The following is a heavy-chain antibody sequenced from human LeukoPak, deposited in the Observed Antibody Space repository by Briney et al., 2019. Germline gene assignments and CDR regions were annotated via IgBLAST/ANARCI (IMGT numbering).Heavy chain of an antibody. CDR3: ARSGYYTRHFDY. Sequence: SQTLSLTCTVSGCSISSGSYYWSWIRQPAGKGLEWIGRIYTSGSTNYNPSLKSRVTISVDTSKNQFSLKLSSVTAADTAVYYCARSGYYTRHFDYWGQGTLVTVSS. D-gene: IGHD3-3*01. V-gene: IGHV4-61*02. J-gene: IGHJ4*02. CDR1: GCSISSGSYY. CDR2: IYTSGST.